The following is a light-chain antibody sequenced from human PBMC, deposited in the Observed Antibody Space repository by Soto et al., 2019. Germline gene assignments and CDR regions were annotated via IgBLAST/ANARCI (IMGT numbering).Light chain of an antibody. Sequence: QSALTQPASVSGSPVQSITISCTGTSSDVGDYNFVSWYQQHPGKAPKFMIYNVTDRPSGISNRFSGSKSGNTASLNISGLRPEDEADYYCISYASTSPHVVFGGGTKVTVL. CDR3: ISYASTSPHVV. J-gene: IGLJ2*01. V-gene: IGLV2-14*01. CDR1: SSDVGDYNF. CDR2: NVT.